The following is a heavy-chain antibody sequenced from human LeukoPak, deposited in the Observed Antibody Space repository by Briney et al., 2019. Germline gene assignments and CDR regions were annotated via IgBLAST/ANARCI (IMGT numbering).Heavy chain of an antibody. CDR1: GGSFSRYY. CDR3: ARGYGDYDY. D-gene: IGHD4-17*01. CDR2: INHSGST. J-gene: IGHJ4*02. V-gene: IGHV4-34*01. Sequence: SETLSLTCAVSGGSFSRYYWSWIRQPPGKGLEWIREINHSGSTKYNPSLKSRVTISVDTSKNQFSLKLSSVTAADTAVYYCARGYGDYDYWGQGTLVTVSS.